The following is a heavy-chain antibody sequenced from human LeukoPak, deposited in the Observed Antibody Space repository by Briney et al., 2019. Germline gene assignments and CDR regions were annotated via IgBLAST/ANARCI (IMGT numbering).Heavy chain of an antibody. CDR2: IYTSGST. J-gene: IGHJ3*02. V-gene: IGHV4-4*09. D-gene: IGHD2-2*01. CDR1: GGSISSYY. CDR3: ARQKCTSISCLTKNAFDI. Sequence: TSETLSLTCTVSGGSISSYYWSWIRQPPGKGLEWIGYIYTSGSTNNNPSLKSRVTISIDTSKNQFSLKLSSVTAADTAVYYCARQKCTSISCLTKNAFDIWGLGTLVTVSS.